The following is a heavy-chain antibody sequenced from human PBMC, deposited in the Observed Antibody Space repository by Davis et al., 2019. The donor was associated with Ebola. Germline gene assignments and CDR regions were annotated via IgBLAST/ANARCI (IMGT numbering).Heavy chain of an antibody. CDR1: GYTFTSYG. CDR3: ARAQFPTTSDH. D-gene: IGHD1-1*01. Sequence: ASVKVSCKASGYTFTSYGITWVRQAPGQGLEWMGWISAYNGNTNYTQKLQGRVTMTTDTSTSTAYMELRSLRSDDTAVYYCARAQFPTTSDHWGQGTLVTVSS. J-gene: IGHJ4*02. CDR2: ISAYNGNT. V-gene: IGHV1-18*01.